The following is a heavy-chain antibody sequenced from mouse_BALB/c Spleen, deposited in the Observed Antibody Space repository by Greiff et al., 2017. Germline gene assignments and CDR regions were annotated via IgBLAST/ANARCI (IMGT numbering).Heavy chain of an antibody. CDR1: GYTFTSYW. CDR3: AREKGYLDY. CDR2: INPSNGRT. J-gene: IGHJ2*01. Sequence: QVQLQQPGAELVKPGASVKLSCKASGYTFTSYWMHWVKQRPGQGLEWIGEINPSNGRTNYNEKFKSKATLTVDKSSSTAYMQLSSLTSEDSAVYYCAREKGYLDYWGQGTTLTVSS. V-gene: IGHV1S81*02.